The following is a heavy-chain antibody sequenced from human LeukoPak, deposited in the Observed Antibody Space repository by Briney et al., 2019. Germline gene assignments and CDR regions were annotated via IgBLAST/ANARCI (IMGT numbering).Heavy chain of an antibody. Sequence: GGSLRLSCAASGFTFSSYAMSWVRQAPGKGLEWVSAISGSGGSTYYADSVKGRFTISRDNCKNTLYLQMNSLRAEDTAVYYCAKDSSGYLEYFQHWGQGTLVTVSS. J-gene: IGHJ1*01. CDR2: ISGSGGST. V-gene: IGHV3-23*01. CDR1: GFTFSSYA. CDR3: AKDSSGYLEYFQH. D-gene: IGHD3-22*01.